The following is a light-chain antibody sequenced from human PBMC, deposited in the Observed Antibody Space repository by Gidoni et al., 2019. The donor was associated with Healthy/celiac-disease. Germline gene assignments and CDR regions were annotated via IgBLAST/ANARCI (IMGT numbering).Light chain of an antibody. J-gene: IGKJ3*01. CDR3: QQYDNLPAT. CDR2: DAS. Sequence: DIQTTQSPSSLSASVGDRVTITCQASQDISNYLNWYQQKPGKAPKLLIYDASNLETGVPSRFSGSGSGTDFTFTISSLQPEDIATYYCQQYDNLPATFGPGTKVDIK. V-gene: IGKV1-33*01. CDR1: QDISNY.